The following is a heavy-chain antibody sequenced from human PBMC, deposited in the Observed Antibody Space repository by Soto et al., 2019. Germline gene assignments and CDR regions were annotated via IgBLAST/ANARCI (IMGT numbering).Heavy chain of an antibody. V-gene: IGHV1-18*01. CDR2: ISTHNGNT. D-gene: IGHD3-10*01. CDR1: GYTFTTYG. CDR3: TREGSAPYYYYGMDA. Sequence: ASVKVSCKASGYTFTTYGISWVRQAPGQGLEWLGWISTHNGNTNYAQNLQSRVIMTADTSTSTAYMELRSLRSDDTAIYYCTREGSAPYYYYGMDAWGQGTTVTVSS. J-gene: IGHJ6*02.